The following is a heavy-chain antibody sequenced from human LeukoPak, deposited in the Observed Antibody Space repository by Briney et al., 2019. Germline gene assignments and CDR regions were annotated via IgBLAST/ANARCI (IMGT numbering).Heavy chain of an antibody. V-gene: IGHV3-23*01. Sequence: GGSLRLSCAASGFTFSSYAMSWVRQAPGKGLEWVSSISGSGGSTYYADSVKGRFTISRDNSKNTLYLQMNSLRAEDTAVYYCAKNYYDSSGYYYPSYYYYMDVWGKGTKVTVSS. CDR2: ISGSGGST. J-gene: IGHJ6*03. CDR1: GFTFSSYA. D-gene: IGHD3-22*01. CDR3: AKNYYDSSGYYYPSYYYYMDV.